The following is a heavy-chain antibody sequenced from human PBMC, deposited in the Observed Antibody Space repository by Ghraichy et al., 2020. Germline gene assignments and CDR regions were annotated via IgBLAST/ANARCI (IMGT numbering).Heavy chain of an antibody. CDR2: IHHTGST. CDR1: GGSIRSSNFY. Sequence: LNISCTVSGGSIRSSNFYWGWIRQPPGKGPEWLGSIHHTGSTYHNPSLESRLTISVDTSKNLFSLKLTSVTAADTAVYFCAGSFAVIRYFDLWGRGTLVTVSS. CDR3: AGSFAVIRYFDL. V-gene: IGHV4-39*01. D-gene: IGHD2-21*01. J-gene: IGHJ2*01.